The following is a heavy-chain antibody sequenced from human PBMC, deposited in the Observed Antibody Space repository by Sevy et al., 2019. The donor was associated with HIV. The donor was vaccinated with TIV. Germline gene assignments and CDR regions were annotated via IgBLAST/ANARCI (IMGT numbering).Heavy chain of an antibody. CDR3: AKEGGGYNYDSSGLFDY. CDR1: GFTFSSYA. Sequence: GGSLRLSCAASGFTFSSYAMTWVRQAPGKGLEWVSGISGSGYSTYYADSVKGRFTISRDNSKNTLYLQMNSLRAEHTAVYYCAKEGGGYNYDSSGLFDYWGQGTLVTVSS. CDR2: ISGSGYST. V-gene: IGHV3-23*01. J-gene: IGHJ4*02. D-gene: IGHD3-22*01.